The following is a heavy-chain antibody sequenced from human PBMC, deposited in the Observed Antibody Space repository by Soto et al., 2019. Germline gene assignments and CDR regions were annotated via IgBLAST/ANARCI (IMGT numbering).Heavy chain of an antibody. CDR2: IYYSGST. Sequence: SETLSLTCTVSGGSISSYYWSWIRQPPGKGLEWIGYIYYSGSTNYNPSLKSRVTISVDTSKNQFSLKLSSVTAADTAVYYCARSEYYDFWSGYYDYYYSGMDVWGQGTTVTVSS. D-gene: IGHD3-3*01. J-gene: IGHJ6*02. V-gene: IGHV4-59*01. CDR3: ARSEYYDFWSGYYDYYYSGMDV. CDR1: GGSISSYY.